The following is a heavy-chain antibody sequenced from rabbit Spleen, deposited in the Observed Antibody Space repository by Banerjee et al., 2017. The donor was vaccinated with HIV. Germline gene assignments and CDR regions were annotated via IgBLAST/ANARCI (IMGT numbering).Heavy chain of an antibody. CDR2: IYAGSGST. V-gene: IGHV1S40*01. CDR3: ARGSATMTMVITGYYLNL. D-gene: IGHD2-1*01. J-gene: IGHJ4*01. Sequence: QSLEESGGDLVKPGASLTLTCTASGFSFSSSYYMCWVRQAPGKGLECIACIYAGSGSTWYASWAKGRFTISKTSSTTVTLQMTSLTAADTATYFCARGSATMTMVITGYYLNLWGPGTLVTVS. CDR1: GFSFSSSYY.